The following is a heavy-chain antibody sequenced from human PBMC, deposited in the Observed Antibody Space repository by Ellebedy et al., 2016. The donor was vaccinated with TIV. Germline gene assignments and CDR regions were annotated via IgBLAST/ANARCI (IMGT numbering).Heavy chain of an antibody. J-gene: IGHJ5*02. CDR1: GFTFSSYS. CDR3: ARDTAGRDGYNYEQIWFDP. CDR2: ISSSSSYI. Sequence: GESLKISXAASGFTFSSYSMNWVRQAPGKGLEWVSSISSSSSYIYYADSVKGRFTISRDNAKNSLYLQMNSLRAEDTAVYYCARDTAGRDGYNYEQIWFDPWGQGTLVTVSS. V-gene: IGHV3-21*01. D-gene: IGHD5-24*01.